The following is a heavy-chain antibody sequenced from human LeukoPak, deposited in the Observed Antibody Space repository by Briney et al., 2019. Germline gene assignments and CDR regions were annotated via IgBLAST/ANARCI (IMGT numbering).Heavy chain of an antibody. D-gene: IGHD3-16*02. J-gene: IGHJ4*02. CDR2: IYSAGST. CDR3: ARDLSFDY. V-gene: IGHV3-53*01. Sequence: GGSLRLSCAASGFTVSSNYMSWVCQAPGKGLEWVSVIYSAGSTYYADSVKGRFTISRDNSKNTLYLHLNSLRAEDTAVYYCARDLSFDYSGQGTLVTVSS. CDR1: GFTVSSNY.